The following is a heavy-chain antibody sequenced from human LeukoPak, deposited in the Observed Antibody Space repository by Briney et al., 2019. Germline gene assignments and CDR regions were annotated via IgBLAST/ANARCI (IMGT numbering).Heavy chain of an antibody. CDR2: IDHIGTT. CDR3: ARNIKDYCSGGTCHSYFDY. D-gene: IGHD2-15*01. CDR1: GDSINSSYYY. Sequence: PSETLSLTCTVSGDSINSSYYYWGWIRQPPGKGLEWIGSIDHIGTTYYNPSLKSRVIVLVDTSKNQFSLKVTSLTAADTAVYYCARNIKDYCSGGTCHSYFDYWGQGTLVTVSS. V-gene: IGHV4-39*07. J-gene: IGHJ4*02.